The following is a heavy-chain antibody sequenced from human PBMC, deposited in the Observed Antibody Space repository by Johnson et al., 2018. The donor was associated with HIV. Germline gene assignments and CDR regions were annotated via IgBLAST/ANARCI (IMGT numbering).Heavy chain of an antibody. V-gene: IGHV3-66*01. Sequence: VQLVESGGGVVPPGRSLRLSCAASGFTVSSNYMSWVRQAPGKGLEWVSVIYSGGSTYYAAPVKGRFTISRDDSKNTLYLQMNSLKTEDTAVYYCTTDPESTYCGGDCFPDAFDIWGQGTMVTVSS. CDR1: GFTVSSNY. J-gene: IGHJ3*02. D-gene: IGHD2-21*02. CDR3: TTDPESTYCGGDCFPDAFDI. CDR2: IYSGGST.